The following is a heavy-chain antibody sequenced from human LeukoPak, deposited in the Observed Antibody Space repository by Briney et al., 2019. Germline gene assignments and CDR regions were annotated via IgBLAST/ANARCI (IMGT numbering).Heavy chain of an antibody. CDR1: GGSINTYF. J-gene: IGHJ1*01. D-gene: IGHD6-19*01. CDR3: ARGVTGGWYGDFQH. CDR2: IYYSGST. V-gene: IGHV4-59*01. Sequence: SETLSLTCTVSGGSINTYFWSWIRQPPGRGLEWIGYIYYSGSTNYNPSLKSRVTISVDTSKNQFSLKLSSVTAADTAVYYCARGVTGGWYGDFQHWGQGTLVTVSS.